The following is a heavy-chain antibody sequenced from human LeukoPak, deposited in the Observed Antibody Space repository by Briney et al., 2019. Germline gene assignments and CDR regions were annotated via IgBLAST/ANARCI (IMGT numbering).Heavy chain of an antibody. Sequence: ASVKVSCKASGFTFTNYALHWVRQAPGQRLEWMGWINAGNGNTKYSQKFQGRVTITRDTSASTAYMELSSLRSEDTAVYYCARDHPNWYFDLWGRGTLVTVSS. CDR2: INAGNGNT. J-gene: IGHJ2*01. CDR3: ARDHPNWYFDL. CDR1: GFTFTNYA. V-gene: IGHV1-3*01.